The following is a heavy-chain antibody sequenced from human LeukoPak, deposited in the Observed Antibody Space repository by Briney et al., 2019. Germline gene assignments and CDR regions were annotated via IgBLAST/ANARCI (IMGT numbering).Heavy chain of an antibody. CDR2: IYHTGST. CDR3: ARDHSSGWRPGGYFDY. J-gene: IGHJ4*02. Sequence: PSETLSLTCTVSGGSISSGDYYWSWIRQPPGKGLEWIGYIYHTGSTSYNPSLKSRITISIDRSKNQFSLKLSSVTPEDTAVYYCARDHSSGWRPGGYFDYWGQGTLVTVSS. V-gene: IGHV4-30-2*01. D-gene: IGHD6-19*01. CDR1: GGSISSGDYY.